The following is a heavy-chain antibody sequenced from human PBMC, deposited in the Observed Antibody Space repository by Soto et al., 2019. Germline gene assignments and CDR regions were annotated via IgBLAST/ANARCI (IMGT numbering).Heavy chain of an antibody. Sequence: EVQLVESGGGLVQPGRSLRLSCAASGFTFDDYALHWVRQAPGKGLEWVSGISWNSGTIGYADSVQGRFTISKDNAKNPLSLQMNSLRADHTALYYCVKAAGPAGADLEFDDGGQGTLITVSS. CDR3: VKAAGPAGADLEFDD. D-gene: IGHD6-13*01. CDR2: ISWNSGTI. J-gene: IGHJ4*02. CDR1: GFTFDDYA. V-gene: IGHV3-9*01.